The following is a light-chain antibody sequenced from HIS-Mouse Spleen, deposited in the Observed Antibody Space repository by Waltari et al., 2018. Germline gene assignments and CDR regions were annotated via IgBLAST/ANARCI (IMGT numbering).Light chain of an antibody. CDR1: QSVSSSY. V-gene: IGKV3-20*01. CDR2: GAS. CDR3: QQYGSSSALT. J-gene: IGKJ4*01. Sequence: EIVLTQSPGTLSFSPGERATLSCRASQSVSSSYLAWYQQKPGQAPRLLIYGASSRATGIPDRFSGSGAGTDFTLTISRLEPEDVAVYYCQQYGSSSALTFGGGTKVEIK.